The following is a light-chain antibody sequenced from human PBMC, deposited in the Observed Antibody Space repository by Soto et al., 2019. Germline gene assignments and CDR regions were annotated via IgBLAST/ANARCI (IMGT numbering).Light chain of an antibody. CDR2: AAS. Sequence: DIQLTQSPSFLSASVGDRVTITCRASQGIASYLVWYQQKPGKAPKLLIYAASTLQSGVPSRFSGSGSGTKFTLTISSLQPEDFATYYCQQLNSYPITFGPGTKVDIK. CDR1: QGIASY. V-gene: IGKV1-9*01. CDR3: QQLNSYPIT. J-gene: IGKJ3*01.